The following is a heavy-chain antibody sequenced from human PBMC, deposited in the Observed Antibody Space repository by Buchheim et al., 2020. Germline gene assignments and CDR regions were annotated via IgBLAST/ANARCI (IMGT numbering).Heavy chain of an antibody. D-gene: IGHD4-23*01. V-gene: IGHV3-7*01. J-gene: IGHJ6*02. CDR1: GFTFNNYW. CDR3: ARIRWGTLDYYYYGMDV. Sequence: EVQLVESGGGLVQPGGSLRLSCAASGFTFNNYWMSWVRQAPGKGLEWVANIKEDGNERYYVDSVKGRFTISRDNAKHSLYLQMNSLRTEDTAVYYCARIRWGTLDYYYYGMDVWGQGTT. CDR2: IKEDGNER.